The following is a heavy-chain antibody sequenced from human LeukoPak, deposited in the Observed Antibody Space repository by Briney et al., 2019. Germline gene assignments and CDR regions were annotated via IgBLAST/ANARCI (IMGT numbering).Heavy chain of an antibody. CDR2: ISRNSTYI. J-gene: IGHJ4*02. V-gene: IGHV3-21*01. Sequence: GGSLRLSCAASGFTVSSNYMSWVRHAPGEGLEWVASISRNSTYIHYADSVKGRFTISRDNARNSLFLQMNSLRAEDTAIYYCASDEGNYFDYWGRGTLVTVSS. CDR3: ASDEGNYFDY. CDR1: GFTVSSNY.